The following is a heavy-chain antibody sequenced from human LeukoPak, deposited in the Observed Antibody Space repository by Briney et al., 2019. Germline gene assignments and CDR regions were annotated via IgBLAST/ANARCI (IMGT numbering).Heavy chain of an antibody. Sequence: PSETLSLTCTVSGGSISSYYWSWIRQPPGKGLEWIGYIYYSGSTNYNPSLKSRVTISVDTSKNQFSLKLSSVTAADTAVYYCARHSWGKDYDFWSQGTLVTVSS. CDR3: ARHSWGKDYDF. V-gene: IGHV4-59*08. J-gene: IGHJ4*02. CDR2: IYYSGST. CDR1: GGSISSYY. D-gene: IGHD3-3*01.